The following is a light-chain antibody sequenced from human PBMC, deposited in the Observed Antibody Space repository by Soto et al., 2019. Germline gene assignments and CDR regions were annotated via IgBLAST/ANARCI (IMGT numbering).Light chain of an antibody. CDR1: QSVSSSY. CDR2: GAS. J-gene: IGKJ2*01. Sequence: EIVLTQSPGTLSLSPGERVTLSCRASQSVSSSYLAWYQQKPGQAPRLLIYGASSRATGIPDRFTGSGSGTDFTLTISRLEPEDFAVYYCQQYGSSPITFGQGTKLEVK. CDR3: QQYGSSPIT. V-gene: IGKV3-20*01.